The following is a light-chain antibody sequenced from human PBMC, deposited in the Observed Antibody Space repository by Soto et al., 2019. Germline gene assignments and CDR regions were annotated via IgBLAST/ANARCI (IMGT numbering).Light chain of an antibody. J-gene: IGKJ1*01. Sequence: DIQMTQSPSSVSASVGDRVTITCRASQAISTWLAWYQQNPGKAPKLLIYSASNLQSGVPSRFSGRGSGTDFTLTISRRQPEDFATYYCQQANSFPRTFGQGTKVEIK. CDR3: QQANSFPRT. CDR2: SAS. V-gene: IGKV1D-12*01. CDR1: QAISTW.